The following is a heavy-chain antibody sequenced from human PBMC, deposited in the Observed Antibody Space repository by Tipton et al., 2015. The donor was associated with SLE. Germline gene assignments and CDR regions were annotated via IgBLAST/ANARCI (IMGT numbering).Heavy chain of an antibody. V-gene: IGHV4-38-2*01. CDR3: ASAVVVNNDWYFDL. CDR1: GYSISSGYY. J-gene: IGHJ2*01. CDR2: IYHSGST. Sequence: GLVKPSETLSLTCAVSGYSISSGYYWGWIRQPPGKGLEWIGSIYHSGSTYYNPSLKSRATISVDTSKNQFSLKLSSVTAADTAVYYCASAVVVNNDWYFDLWGRGTLVTVSS. D-gene: IGHD3-22*01.